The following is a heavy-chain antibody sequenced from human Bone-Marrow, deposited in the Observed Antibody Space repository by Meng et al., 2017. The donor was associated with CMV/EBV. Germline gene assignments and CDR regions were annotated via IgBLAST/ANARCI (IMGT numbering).Heavy chain of an antibody. D-gene: IGHD2-2*03. Sequence: GESLKISCAASGFTFSSYSMNWVRQAPGKGLEWVSSISSSSSYIYYADSVKGRFTISRDNAKNSLYLQMNSLRAEDTAVYYCARGGYCTSTMCYNLNAFDIWGQGTVVTVSS. V-gene: IGHV3-21*01. CDR2: ISSSSSYI. CDR3: ARGGYCTSTMCYNLNAFDI. CDR1: GFTFSSYS. J-gene: IGHJ3*02.